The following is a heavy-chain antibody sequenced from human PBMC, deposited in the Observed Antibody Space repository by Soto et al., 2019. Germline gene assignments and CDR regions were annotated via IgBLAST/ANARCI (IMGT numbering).Heavy chain of an antibody. CDR2: ISYDGSNK. V-gene: IGHV3-30-3*01. CDR1: GFTFSSYA. CDR3: ARESTRGYYYDY. J-gene: IGHJ4*02. Sequence: XGSLILSCSASGFTFSSYAMHWVRQAPGKGLDWVAVISYDGSNKYYADSVKGRFTISRDNSKNTLYLQMNSLRAEDTAVYYCARESTRGYYYDYWGQGTLVTV. D-gene: IGHD3-22*01.